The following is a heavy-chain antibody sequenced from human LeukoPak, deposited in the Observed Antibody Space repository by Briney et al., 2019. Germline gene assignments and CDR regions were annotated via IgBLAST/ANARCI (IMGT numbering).Heavy chain of an antibody. Sequence: KTGGSLRLSCAASGFAFSSYSMNWVRQAPGKGLEWVSSISSSSYIYYADSVKGRFTISRDNAKNSLYLQMNSLRAEDTAVYYCARYITYDFWSGYYGNDAFDIWGQGTMVTVSS. CDR1: GFAFSSYS. V-gene: IGHV3-21*01. D-gene: IGHD3-3*01. CDR3: ARYITYDFWSGYYGNDAFDI. CDR2: ISSSSYI. J-gene: IGHJ3*02.